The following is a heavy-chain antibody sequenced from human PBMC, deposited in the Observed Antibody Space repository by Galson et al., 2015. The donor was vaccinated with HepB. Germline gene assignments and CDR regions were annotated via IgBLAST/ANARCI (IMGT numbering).Heavy chain of an antibody. V-gene: IGHV3-23*01. J-gene: IGHJ3*02. D-gene: IGHD5-24*01. CDR2: ISGSGAST. Sequence: SLRLSCAASGFTFSNYAMNWVRQAPGKGLEWVSGISGSGASTYYADSVKGRFTISRDNSKNTLYLQMNSLRAEDTAVFHCAKGPTIPRAFDIWGQGTMVTVSS. CDR3: AKGPTIPRAFDI. CDR1: GFTFSNYA.